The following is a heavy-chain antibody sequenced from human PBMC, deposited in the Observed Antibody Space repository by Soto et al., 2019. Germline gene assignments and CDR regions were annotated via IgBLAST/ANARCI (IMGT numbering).Heavy chain of an antibody. Sequence: QVQLVQSGAEVKKPGSSVKVSCKASGGTFSSYAISWVRQAPGQGLEWMGGIIPIFDTTNYAQKFQGRVTITEDEYTSKAYMELSSLRSGDTAVYYCARSQGSSTSLEIYYYYYYGRDVWGQGTTVTVSS. CDR1: GGTFSSYA. CDR2: IIPIFDTT. J-gene: IGHJ6*01. D-gene: IGHD2-2*01. V-gene: IGHV1-69*01. CDR3: ARSQGSSTSLEIYYYYYYGRDV.